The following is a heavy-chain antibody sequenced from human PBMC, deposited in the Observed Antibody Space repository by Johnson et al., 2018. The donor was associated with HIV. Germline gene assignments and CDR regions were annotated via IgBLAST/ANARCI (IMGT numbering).Heavy chain of an antibody. CDR3: ARALRDAFDI. J-gene: IGHJ3*02. D-gene: IGHD4-17*01. Sequence: QVQLVESWGGVVQPVRSLRLSCAASGFTFSSYAMHWVRQAPGKGLEWVAVISYDGSNKYYADSVQGRFTISRDNSKDTLYLEMNSLRVEDTAVYYCARALRDAFDIWGQGTMVTVSS. CDR2: ISYDGSNK. V-gene: IGHV3-30*04. CDR1: GFTFSSYA.